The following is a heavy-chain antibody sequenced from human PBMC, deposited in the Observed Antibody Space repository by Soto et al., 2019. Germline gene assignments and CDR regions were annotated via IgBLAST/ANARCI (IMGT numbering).Heavy chain of an antibody. CDR3: ARHLGYCSSTSCYFRAAYYYYYGMDV. D-gene: IGHD2-2*01. CDR2: IYYSGST. Sequence: SETLSLTCTVSGGSISSSSYYWGWIRQPPGKGLEWIGSIYYSGSTYYNPSLKSRVTISVDTSKNQFSLKLSSVTAADTAVYYCARHLGYCSSTSCYFRAAYYYYYGMDVWGQGTTVTVSS. V-gene: IGHV4-39*01. CDR1: GGSISSSSYY. J-gene: IGHJ6*02.